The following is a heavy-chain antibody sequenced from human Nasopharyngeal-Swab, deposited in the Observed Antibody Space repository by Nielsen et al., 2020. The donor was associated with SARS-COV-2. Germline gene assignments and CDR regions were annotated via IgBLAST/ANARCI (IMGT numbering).Heavy chain of an antibody. V-gene: IGHV3-30*18. Sequence: GGSLRLSCAASGFTFSSYGMHWVRQAPGKGLEWVAVISYDGSNKYYADSVKGRFTISRDNSKNTLYLQMNSLRTEDTAVYYCAKDGAATIPDAFDIWGQGTVLTVSS. CDR1: GFTFSSYG. CDR2: ISYDGSNK. J-gene: IGHJ3*02. CDR3: AKDGAATIPDAFDI. D-gene: IGHD2-2*02.